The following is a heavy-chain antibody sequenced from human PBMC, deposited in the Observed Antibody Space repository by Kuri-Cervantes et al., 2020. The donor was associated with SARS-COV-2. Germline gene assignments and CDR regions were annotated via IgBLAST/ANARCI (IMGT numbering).Heavy chain of an antibody. CDR1: GYTFTSYD. CDR2: MNPNSGNT. D-gene: IGHD3-10*01. CDR3: ARDLDYAPRGCYYGSGSPDI. J-gene: IGHJ3*02. Sequence: ASVKVSCKASGYTFTSYDINWVRQATGQGLEWMGWMNPNSGNTGYAQKFQGRVTMTRDTSISTAYMELSRLRSDDTAVYYCARDLDYAPRGCYYGSGSPDIWGQGTMVTVSS. V-gene: IGHV1-8*02.